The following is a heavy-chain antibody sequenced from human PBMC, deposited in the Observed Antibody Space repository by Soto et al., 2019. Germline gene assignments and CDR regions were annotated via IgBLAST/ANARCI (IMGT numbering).Heavy chain of an antibody. D-gene: IGHD5-12*01. Sequence: QVQLVQSGAEVKKPGSSVTVSCKASGGTFSSYTISWVRQAPGQGLEWMGGIIPIFGTANYAQKFQGRVTITADESTSTAYMELSSLISEDTAVYYCARGNHRWLQLWYFDLWGRGTLLTVSS. CDR1: GGTFSSYT. V-gene: IGHV1-69*12. CDR3: ARGNHRWLQLWYFDL. CDR2: IIPIFGTA. J-gene: IGHJ2*01.